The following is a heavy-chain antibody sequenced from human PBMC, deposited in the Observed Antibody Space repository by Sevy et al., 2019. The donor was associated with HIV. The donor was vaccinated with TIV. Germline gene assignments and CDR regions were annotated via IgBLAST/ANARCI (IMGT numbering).Heavy chain of an antibody. CDR3: AIAGGYTNYPLWVPLYYFDY. D-gene: IGHD4-4*01. Sequence: GGSLRLSCAASGITFSSYAMNWVRQAPGEGVEWVSGISDSGSSTYYADSVKGRFTISRDNSKNTLYLQVNSLRAEDTAVYYCAIAGGYTNYPLWVPLYYFDYWGQGTLVTVSS. V-gene: IGHV3-23*01. CDR1: GITFSSYA. CDR2: ISDSGSST. J-gene: IGHJ4*02.